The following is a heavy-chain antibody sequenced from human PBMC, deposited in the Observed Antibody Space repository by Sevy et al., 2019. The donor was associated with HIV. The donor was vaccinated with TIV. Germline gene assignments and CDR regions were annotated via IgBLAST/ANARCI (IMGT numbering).Heavy chain of an antibody. D-gene: IGHD2-15*01. CDR3: VRGPNCGVGGCQQISPYCLDV. CDR2: IRNRPNSYTT. Sequence: GSLRLSCAASGFTFRDHYVDWVRQAPGKGLEWVGRIRNRPNSYTTEYAASVKGRFTISRDDSRNSVYLQMNSLKTQDSAVYYCVRGPNCGVGGCQQISPYCLDVWGKGATVTFSS. CDR1: GFTFRDHY. J-gene: IGHJ6*03. V-gene: IGHV3-72*01.